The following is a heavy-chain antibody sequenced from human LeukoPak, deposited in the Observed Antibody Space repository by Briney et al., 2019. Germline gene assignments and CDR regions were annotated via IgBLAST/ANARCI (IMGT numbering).Heavy chain of an antibody. CDR1: GFTFSSYE. CDR2: ISSSGSTI. CDR3: ARHSSGWYPYDY. D-gene: IGHD6-19*01. J-gene: IGHJ4*02. V-gene: IGHV3-48*03. Sequence: TGGSLRLSCAASGFTFSSYEMNWVRQAPGKGLEWVSYISSSGSTIYYADSVKGRFTISRDNAKNSLYLQMNSLRAEDTAVYYCARHSSGWYPYDYWGQGTLVTVSS.